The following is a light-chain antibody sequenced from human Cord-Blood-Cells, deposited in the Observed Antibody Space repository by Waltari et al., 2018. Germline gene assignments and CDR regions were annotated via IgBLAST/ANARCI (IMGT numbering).Light chain of an antibody. CDR1: SSDVGGYNY. CDR2: DVS. Sequence: QSALTQPASVSGSPGQSITISCTGTSSDVGGYNYVSWHQQHPGKAPKLMIYDVSKRPSGVSNRFSGSKSGNTASLTISGLQAEDEADYYCSSYTSSSVVFGGGTKLTVL. J-gene: IGLJ2*01. CDR3: SSYTSSSVV. V-gene: IGLV2-14*01.